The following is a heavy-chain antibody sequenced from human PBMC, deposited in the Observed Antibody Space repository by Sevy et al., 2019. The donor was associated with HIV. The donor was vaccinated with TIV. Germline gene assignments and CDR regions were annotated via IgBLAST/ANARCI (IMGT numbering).Heavy chain of an antibody. CDR2: INYNGHI. CDR1: GGSITSLY. Sequence: SETLSLTCTVSGGSITSLYWNWIRQPPGKGLEWIANINYNGHINYNPSLQSRVTSSLDTSKNQFSLRLSSVTAADTAMYYCAGENAWGRGYSWGQGTLVTVSS. CDR3: AGENAWGRGYS. V-gene: IGHV4-59*08. D-gene: IGHD1-26*01. J-gene: IGHJ4*02.